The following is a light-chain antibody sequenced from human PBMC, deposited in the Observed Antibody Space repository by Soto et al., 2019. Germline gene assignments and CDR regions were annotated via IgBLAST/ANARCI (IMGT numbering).Light chain of an antibody. CDR3: QQFNSYAIT. V-gene: IGKV1-13*02. J-gene: IGKJ5*01. Sequence: AIQLTQSPSSLSASVGDRVTITCRASQGISSALAWYQQKPGKAPKLLIYDASSLESGVPSRFSDSGSGTDFTLTISSLQPEDFATYYCQQFNSYAITFGQGTRLEIK. CDR2: DAS. CDR1: QGISSA.